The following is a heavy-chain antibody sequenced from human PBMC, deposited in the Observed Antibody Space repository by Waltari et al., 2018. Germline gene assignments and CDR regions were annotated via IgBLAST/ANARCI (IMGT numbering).Heavy chain of an antibody. V-gene: IGHV3-53*02. CDR1: GFSVSGSY. J-gene: IGHJ3*01. D-gene: IGHD2-21*01. CDR3: MLDGDSAGALGGLDS. CDR2: MFSDGRT. Sequence: EVQLMETGGGLTQPGGSLRLSCAASGFSVSGSYMRWVRQAPGKGLEGVSVMFSDGRTYYADSVKGRFSISRDNSKNTLYLHMNGLRAEDTAVYYCMLDGDSAGALGGLDSWGQGTMVTV.